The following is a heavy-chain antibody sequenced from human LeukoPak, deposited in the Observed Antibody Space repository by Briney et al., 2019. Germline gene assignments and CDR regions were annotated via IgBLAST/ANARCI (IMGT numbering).Heavy chain of an antibody. CDR3: AKDGTGCGGDCYSDY. D-gene: IGHD2-21*02. CDR1: GFTFDTYG. Sequence: GGSLRLSCAASGFTFDTYGMSWVRQAPGKGGEWGSSISSNSANTYYADAVKGRFTISRDNSKNTLYLQMNSLRAEDTAVYYCAKDGTGCGGDCYSDYWGQGTLVTVSS. CDR2: ISSNSANT. J-gene: IGHJ4*02. V-gene: IGHV3-23*01.